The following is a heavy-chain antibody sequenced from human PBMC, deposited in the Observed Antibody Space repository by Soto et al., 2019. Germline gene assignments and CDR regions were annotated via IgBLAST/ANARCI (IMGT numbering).Heavy chain of an antibody. J-gene: IGHJ2*01. CDR1: GFSLSTSGVG. V-gene: IGHV2-5*02. CDR2: IYWDDDK. Sequence: QITLKESGPTLVKPTQTLTLTCTFSGFSLSTSGVGVGWIRQPPGKALEWLALIYWDDDKRYSPSLKSRLTLTKDTXXNXVXXTMTTMDPVDTATYYCAHTHYDSSGYYSPGWYFDLWGRGTLVTVSS. D-gene: IGHD3-22*01. CDR3: AHTHYDSSGYYSPGWYFDL.